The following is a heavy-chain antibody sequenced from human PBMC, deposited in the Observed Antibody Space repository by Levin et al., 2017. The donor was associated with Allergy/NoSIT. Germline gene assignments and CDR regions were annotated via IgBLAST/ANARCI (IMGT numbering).Heavy chain of an antibody. CDR3: ASNIITALNDAFDI. CDR1: GGSVSSGSYY. CDR2: IYYSGST. Sequence: SQTLSLTCTVSGGSVSSGSYYWSWIRQPPGKGLEWIGYIYYSGSTNYNPSLKSRVTISVDTSKNQFSLKLSSVTAADTAVYYCASNIITALNDAFDIWGQGTMVTVSS. V-gene: IGHV4-61*01. D-gene: IGHD3-22*01. J-gene: IGHJ3*02.